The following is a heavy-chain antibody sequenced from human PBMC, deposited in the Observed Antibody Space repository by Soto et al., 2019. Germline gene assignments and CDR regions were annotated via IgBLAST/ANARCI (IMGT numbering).Heavy chain of an antibody. Sequence: SLKVSCKASGGTFSSYAISWVRQAPGQGLEWMGGIIPIFGTANYAQKFQGRVTITADESTSTAYMELSSLRSEDTAVYYCALRGVARDGAFDIWGQGTIVTVSS. CDR1: GGTFSSYA. D-gene: IGHD2-15*01. V-gene: IGHV1-69*13. CDR2: IIPIFGTA. J-gene: IGHJ3*02. CDR3: ALRGVARDGAFDI.